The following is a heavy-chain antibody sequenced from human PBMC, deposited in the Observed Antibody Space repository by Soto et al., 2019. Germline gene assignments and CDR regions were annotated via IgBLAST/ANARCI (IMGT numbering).Heavy chain of an antibody. CDR1: GFTFSTYW. Sequence: EVQLLESGGGLVQPGGSLRLSCAASGFTFSTYWKSWVRQAPGKGLQWVANINQDGSEKYYLDSVNDRFTISRDNAKNSLYLQMISLRAEDTAVYFCARDVIGVAATIGYWGQGTLVTVSS. V-gene: IGHV3-7*03. D-gene: IGHD2-15*01. J-gene: IGHJ4*02. CDR2: INQDGSEK. CDR3: ARDVIGVAATIGY.